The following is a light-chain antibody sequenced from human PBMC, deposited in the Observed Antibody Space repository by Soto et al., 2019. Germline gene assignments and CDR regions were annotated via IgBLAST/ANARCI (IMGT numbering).Light chain of an antibody. CDR3: QQYNSYPWT. CDR2: AAS. CDR1: QGITTY. V-gene: IGKV1-9*01. Sequence: IQLTQSPSSLPASVGDRVTITCRASQGITTYLAWYQQKPGKAPKLLIYAASALQSGVPSRFSGSGSGTDFTLTISSLQPEDFATYYCQQYNSYPWTFGQGTKVDVK. J-gene: IGKJ1*01.